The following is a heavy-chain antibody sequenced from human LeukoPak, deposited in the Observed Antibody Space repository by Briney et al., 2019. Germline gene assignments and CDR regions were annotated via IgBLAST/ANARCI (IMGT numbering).Heavy chain of an antibody. D-gene: IGHD4-17*01. CDR1: GLSLSTSGVG. V-gene: IGHV2-5*01. Sequence: SGPTLVKPTQTLTLTCTFSGLSLSTSGVGVGWIRQPPGKALEWLALIYWNDDKRYSPSLKSRLTITKDTSKNQVVLTMTNMDPVDTATYYCAHRHYGDLDFDYWGQGTLVTVSS. J-gene: IGHJ4*02. CDR2: IYWNDDK. CDR3: AHRHYGDLDFDY.